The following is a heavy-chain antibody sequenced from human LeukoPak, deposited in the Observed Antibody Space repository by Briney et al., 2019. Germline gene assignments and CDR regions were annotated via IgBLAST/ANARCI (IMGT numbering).Heavy chain of an antibody. Sequence: NPSETLSLTCTVSGGSISGYYWTWIRQPPGKGLEWIGYIYSSGSTNYNPSPKSRVTISVDTSKNQFSLRLSSVTAADTAVYYCARHRYTSSSSYSDFWGPGTLVTVSS. CDR2: IYSSGST. CDR1: GGSISGYY. D-gene: IGHD6-6*01. J-gene: IGHJ4*02. CDR3: ARHRYTSSSSYSDF. V-gene: IGHV4-59*08.